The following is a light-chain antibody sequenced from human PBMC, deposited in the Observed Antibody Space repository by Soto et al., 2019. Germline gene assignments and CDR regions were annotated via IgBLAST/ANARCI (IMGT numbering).Light chain of an antibody. CDR3: QHRGT. J-gene: IGKJ1*01. CDR2: GAS. V-gene: IGKV3-15*01. CDR1: QSVSSN. Sequence: EIVMTQSPATLSVSPGERATLSCRARQSVSSNFAWYQKKPGQPPRLLIYGASTRATGIPVRFSGSGSGTEITLTISSLQSEDFAVYYCQHRGTFGQGTKVEIK.